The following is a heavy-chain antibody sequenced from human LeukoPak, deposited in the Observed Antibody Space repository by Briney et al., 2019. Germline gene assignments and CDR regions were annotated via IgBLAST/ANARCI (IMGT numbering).Heavy chain of an antibody. Sequence: GASVKVSCKASGYTFTSYDINWVRQATGQGLEWMGWTNPNSGNTGYAQKFQGRVTMTRNTSISTAYMELSSLRSEDTAVYYCARPTYDSSGYPTESFDYWGQGTLVTVSS. D-gene: IGHD3-22*01. CDR3: ARPTYDSSGYPTESFDY. J-gene: IGHJ4*02. CDR2: TNPNSGNT. CDR1: GYTFTSYD. V-gene: IGHV1-8*01.